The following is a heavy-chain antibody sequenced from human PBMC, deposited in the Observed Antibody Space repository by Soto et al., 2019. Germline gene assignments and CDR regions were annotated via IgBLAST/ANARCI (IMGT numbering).Heavy chain of an antibody. CDR2: TIPIFGTA. CDR1: GGTFSSYA. CDR3: ARDRVAVAGTGGDWFDP. D-gene: IGHD6-19*01. J-gene: IGHJ5*02. Sequence: QVQLVQSGAEVKKPGSSVKVSCKASGGTFSSYAISWVRQAPGQGLEWMGGTIPIFGTANYAQKFQGRVTITADESTSTAYMELSSLRSEDTAVYYCARDRVAVAGTGGDWFDPWGQGTLVTVSS. V-gene: IGHV1-69*01.